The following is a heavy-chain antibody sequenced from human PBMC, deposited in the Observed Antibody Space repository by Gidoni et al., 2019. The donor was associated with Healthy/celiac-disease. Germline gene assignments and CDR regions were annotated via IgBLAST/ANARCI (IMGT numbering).Heavy chain of an antibody. CDR1: GGSISSYY. D-gene: IGHD5-18*01. Sequence: QVQLQESGPGLVKPSETLSLTCTVPGGSISSYYWSWIRQPPGKGLEWIGYIYDSGSTNYNPSLKSRVTIAVDTSKNQFSLKLSSVTAADTAVYYCARGYSYAVDYWGQGTLVTVSS. CDR3: ARGYSYAVDY. V-gene: IGHV4-59*01. J-gene: IGHJ4*02. CDR2: IYDSGST.